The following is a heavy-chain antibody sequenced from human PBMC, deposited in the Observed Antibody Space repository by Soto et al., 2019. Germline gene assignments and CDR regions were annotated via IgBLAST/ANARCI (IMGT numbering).Heavy chain of an antibody. CDR2: INPSGGST. V-gene: IGHV1-46*01. D-gene: IGHD3-16*01. Sequence: GASVKVSCKASGYTFTSYYMHWVRQAPGQGLEWMGIINPSGGSTSYAQKFQGRVTMTRDTSTSTVYMELSRLRSEDTAVYYCARRAGGSRDGYNILHYWCQGTILALYS. CDR1: GYTFTSYY. CDR3: ARRAGGSRDGYNILHY. J-gene: IGHJ4*02.